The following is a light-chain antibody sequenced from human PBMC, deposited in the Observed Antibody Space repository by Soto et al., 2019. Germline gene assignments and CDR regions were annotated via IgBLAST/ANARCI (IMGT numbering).Light chain of an antibody. CDR2: DVS. V-gene: IGLV2-14*01. J-gene: IGLJ1*01. CDR3: SSYSSSTTYV. Sequence: QPVLTQPASVSGSPGQSITISCTGTSSDVGHYNYVSWYQQHPGKAPKVMIYDVSNRPSGVSNRFSGSKSGNTASLTISGLQAEDEADYYGSSYSSSTTYVFGTGTKLTVL. CDR1: SSDVGHYNY.